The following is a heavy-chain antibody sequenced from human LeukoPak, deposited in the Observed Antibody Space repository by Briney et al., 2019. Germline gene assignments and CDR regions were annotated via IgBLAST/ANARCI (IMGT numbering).Heavy chain of an antibody. CDR2: IYPGGST. CDR3: ARGLLSTVEY. D-gene: IGHD4-11*01. V-gene: IGHV4-4*07. J-gene: IGHJ4*01. CDR1: GGSISSYY. Sequence: SETLSLNCTVSGGSISSYYWSWMRQPAGKGLEWIGRIYPGGSTNYNPSLKSRVTMSVDTSKNQFSLKLSSVTAADTAVYYCARGLLSTVEYWGQGTLVTVSS.